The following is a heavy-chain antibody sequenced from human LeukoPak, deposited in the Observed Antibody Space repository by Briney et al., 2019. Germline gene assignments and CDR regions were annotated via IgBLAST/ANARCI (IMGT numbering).Heavy chain of an antibody. CDR1: GFTFSSYA. J-gene: IGHJ4*02. V-gene: IGHV3-30*04. CDR3: ASLDYDFWSGYSN. Sequence: SGGSLRLSCAASGFTFSSYAMHWVRQAPGKGLEWVAVISYDGSNKYYADSVKGRFTISRDNSKNTLYLQMNSLRAEDTAVYYCASLDYDFWSGYSNWGQGTLVTVSS. D-gene: IGHD3-3*01. CDR2: ISYDGSNK.